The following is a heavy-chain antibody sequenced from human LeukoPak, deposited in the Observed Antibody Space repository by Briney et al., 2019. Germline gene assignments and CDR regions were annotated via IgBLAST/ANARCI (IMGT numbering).Heavy chain of an antibody. D-gene: IGHD5-24*01. CDR3: ARAGEMATIIDY. Sequence: PSETLSLTCTVSGGSISSYYWSWIRQPPGKGLEWIGYIYYSGSTNYNPSLKSRVTISVDTSKNQFSLKPSSVTAADTAVYYCARAGEMATIIDYWGQGTLVTVSS. J-gene: IGHJ4*02. V-gene: IGHV4-59*01. CDR1: GGSISSYY. CDR2: IYYSGST.